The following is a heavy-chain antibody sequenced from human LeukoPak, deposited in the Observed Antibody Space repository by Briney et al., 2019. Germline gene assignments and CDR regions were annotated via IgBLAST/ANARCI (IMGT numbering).Heavy chain of an antibody. Sequence: GGSLRLSGAASGFTFSSYAMSWVRQAPGKGLEWVANIKQDGSEKDYVDSVKGRFTISRDNAKNSLYLQMNSLRAEDTAMYYCARGGSWGSFDYWGQGTLVTVSS. CDR1: GFTFSSYA. D-gene: IGHD6-13*01. CDR3: ARGGSWGSFDY. J-gene: IGHJ4*02. CDR2: IKQDGSEK. V-gene: IGHV3-7*01.